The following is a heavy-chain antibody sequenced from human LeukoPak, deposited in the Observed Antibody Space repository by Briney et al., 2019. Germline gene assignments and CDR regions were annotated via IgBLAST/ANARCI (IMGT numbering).Heavy chain of an antibody. CDR3: ASAYVFGVVIR. J-gene: IGHJ4*02. CDR2: IYYSGST. V-gene: IGHV4-31*03. D-gene: IGHD3-3*01. Sequence: SQNLSLNCTVSGGSISSGGYYWSWIRQHPGKGLEWIGYIYYSGSTYYNPSLKSRVTISVDASKNQFSLKLSSVTAADTAVYYCASAYVFGVVIRWGQGTLVTVSS. CDR1: GGSISSGGYY.